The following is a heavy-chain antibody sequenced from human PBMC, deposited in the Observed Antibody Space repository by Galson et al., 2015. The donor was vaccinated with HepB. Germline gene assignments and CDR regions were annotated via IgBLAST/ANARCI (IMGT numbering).Heavy chain of an antibody. J-gene: IGHJ3*01. CDR2: IWYDGRNK. V-gene: IGHV3-33*01. D-gene: IGHD4-23*01. Sequence: SLRLSCAASGFTFSSYGMHWVRQAPGKGLEWVAVIWYDGRNKFYGDSVKGRFTTSRDSSKDTLYLQMNNMRAEDTALYYCARGIDYGGNMGAFDVWGQGTMVTVSS. CDR3: ARGIDYGGNMGAFDV. CDR1: GFTFSSYG.